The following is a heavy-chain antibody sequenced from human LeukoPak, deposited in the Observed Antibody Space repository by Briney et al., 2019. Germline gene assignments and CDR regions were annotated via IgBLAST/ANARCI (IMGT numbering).Heavy chain of an antibody. CDR1: GSSFTSYW. CDR3: ARHVSAGGENHERNALDI. V-gene: IGHV5-51*01. D-gene: IGHD3-16*01. Sequence: GEPLHFSSKASGSSFTSYWIGWVRPMPGEGMEWRGIIYLGDSDTRYSPSFQGQVTISADKSISTAYLQWSSLKASDTAMFYCARHVSAGGENHERNALDIWDQGTMVTVSS. J-gene: IGHJ3*02. CDR2: IYLGDSDT.